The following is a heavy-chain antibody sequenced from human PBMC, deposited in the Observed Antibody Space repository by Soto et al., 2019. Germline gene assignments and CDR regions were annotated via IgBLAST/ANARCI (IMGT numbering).Heavy chain of an antibody. J-gene: IGHJ6*03. D-gene: IGHD6-19*01. CDR1: GFTFSGSA. Sequence: GGSLRLSCAASGFTFSGSAMHWVRQASGKGLEWVGRIRSKANSYATAYAASVKGRFTISRDDSKNTAYLQMNSLKTEDTAVYYCTRHLGGWNYYYYYMDVWGKGTTVTVSS. CDR2: IRSKANSYAT. V-gene: IGHV3-73*01. CDR3: TRHLGGWNYYYYYMDV.